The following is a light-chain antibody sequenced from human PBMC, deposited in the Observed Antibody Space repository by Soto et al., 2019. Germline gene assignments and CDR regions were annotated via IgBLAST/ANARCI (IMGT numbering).Light chain of an antibody. Sequence: DIQMTQSPSSLSASVGDRITITCQASQDITNYLNWYQQKPGKAAKLLIYDASNLETGVPSRFSGSGSGTDFTFTISSLQPEDIATYYCQQYDSPPLTFGGGTKVAIK. J-gene: IGKJ4*01. CDR3: QQYDSPPLT. CDR2: DAS. V-gene: IGKV1-33*01. CDR1: QDITNY.